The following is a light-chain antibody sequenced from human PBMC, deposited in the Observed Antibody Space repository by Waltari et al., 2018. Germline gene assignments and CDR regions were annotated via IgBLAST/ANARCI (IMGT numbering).Light chain of an antibody. CDR1: QSVNNY. CDR2: GVS. V-gene: IGKV3-11*01. Sequence: EIVFPHSPATLSLSPGERATLSCRASQSVNNYLAWYQHKPGKTPRLLIYGVSNRATGIPARFSGSGSGTDFTLTISSLEPEDFAVYYCQQRSNWPPSITFGQGTRLEIK. J-gene: IGKJ5*01. CDR3: QQRSNWPPSIT.